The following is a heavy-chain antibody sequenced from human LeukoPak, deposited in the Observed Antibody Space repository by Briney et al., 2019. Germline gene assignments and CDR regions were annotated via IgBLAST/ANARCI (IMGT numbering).Heavy chain of an antibody. V-gene: IGHV4-61*02. CDR3: ASRHSKQQPYYYYMDI. Sequence: SQTLSLTCTVSGDSISSGSYYWSWIRQPAGKGLEWIGRIYSNGDTKFNPSLKSRVTISLDTSKNQFSLKLRSATAADTAVYYCASRHSKQQPYYYYMDIWGKGTTVTVSS. J-gene: IGHJ6*03. CDR1: GDSISSGSYY. CDR2: IYSNGDT. D-gene: IGHD6-13*01.